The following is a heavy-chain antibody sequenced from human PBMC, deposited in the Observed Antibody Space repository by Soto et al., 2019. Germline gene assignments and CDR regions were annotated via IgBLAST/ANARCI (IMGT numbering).Heavy chain of an antibody. CDR2: INNLGST. J-gene: IGHJ4*02. CDR1: GGSFSGYY. CDR3: ASGRGYCSGGSCYFDY. D-gene: IGHD2-15*01. V-gene: IGHV4-34*01. Sequence: QVQLQQWGAGLLKPSETLSLTCAVYGGSFSGYYWSWIRQPPGKGLEWIGEINNLGSTNYNASLKSRVTVSVDTSKNHFSLKLFSVTTADTAVYYCASGRGYCSGGSCYFDYWGQGTQVTVSS.